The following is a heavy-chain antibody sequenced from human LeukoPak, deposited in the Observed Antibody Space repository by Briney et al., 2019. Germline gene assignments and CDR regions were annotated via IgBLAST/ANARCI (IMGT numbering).Heavy chain of an antibody. CDR2: ISSSGSTI. D-gene: IGHD1-26*01. CDR1: GFTFSDYY. V-gene: IGHV3-11*01. CDR3: ARDSSEGGSLSSLDY. J-gene: IGHJ4*02. Sequence: KAGGSLRLSCAASGFTFSDYYMSWIRQAPGKGLEWVSYISSSGSTIYYADSVKGRFTISRDNAKNSLYLQMNSLRAEDTAVYYCARDSSEGGSLSSLDYWGQGTLVTVSS.